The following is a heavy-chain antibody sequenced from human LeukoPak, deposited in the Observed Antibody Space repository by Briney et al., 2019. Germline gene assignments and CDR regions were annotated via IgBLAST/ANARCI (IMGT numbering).Heavy chain of an antibody. CDR3: ARRGDLNWYFDL. V-gene: IGHV4-59*01. CDR1: GGSINSDY. J-gene: IGHJ2*01. CDR2: IRYSGST. Sequence: SETLSLTCSVSGGSINSDYWNWLRQPPGKGLEWVGYIRYSGSTNYNPSLKSRVTMSVDTSKNQFSLKLTSVTAADTAVYYCARRGDLNWYFDLWGRGTLVAVSS. D-gene: IGHD2-21*02.